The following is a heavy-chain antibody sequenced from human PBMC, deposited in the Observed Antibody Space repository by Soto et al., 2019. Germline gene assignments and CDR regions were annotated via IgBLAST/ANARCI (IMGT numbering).Heavy chain of an antibody. D-gene: IGHD1-26*01. V-gene: IGHV3-74*01. CDR1: GFTFSSYW. CDR2: INGDGSRT. Sequence: LRLSCAASGFTFSSYWMHWVRQAPGKGLVWVSRINGDGSRTTYADSVKGRFTISRDNAKNTLYLQMNSLTAEDTAVYYCANGQVSIGTDVWGQGTKVTVSS. J-gene: IGHJ6*02. CDR3: ANGQVSIGTDV.